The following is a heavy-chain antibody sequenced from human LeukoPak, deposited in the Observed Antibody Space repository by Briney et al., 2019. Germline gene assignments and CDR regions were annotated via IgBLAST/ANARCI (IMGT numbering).Heavy chain of an antibody. Sequence: ASVKVSCKASGGTFSSYAISWVRQAPGQGLEWMGGIIPISGTANYAQKFQGRVTITADESTSTAYMELSSLRSEDTAVYYCARSGGYSGYDPPFDYWGQGTLVTVSS. V-gene: IGHV1-69*13. CDR1: GGTFSSYA. CDR3: ARSGGYSGYDPPFDY. CDR2: IIPISGTA. D-gene: IGHD5-12*01. J-gene: IGHJ4*02.